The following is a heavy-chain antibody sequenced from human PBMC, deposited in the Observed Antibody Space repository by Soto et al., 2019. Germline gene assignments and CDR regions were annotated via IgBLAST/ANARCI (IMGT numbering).Heavy chain of an antibody. V-gene: IGHV3-30*18. CDR1: GFTFSSYG. J-gene: IGHJ4*02. Sequence: QVQVVESGGGVVQPGGSLRLSCAGSGFTFSSYGMHWVRQAPGKGLEWMAVISYHGRNTDYADSVKGRFTSSRDNSKNTLYLQMNSLRAKDTAVYYCAKDAGLPYHEVLTGFSYFDSCGQGTLVTVSS. CDR2: ISYHGRNT. CDR3: AKDAGLPYHEVLTGFSYFDS. D-gene: IGHD3-9*01.